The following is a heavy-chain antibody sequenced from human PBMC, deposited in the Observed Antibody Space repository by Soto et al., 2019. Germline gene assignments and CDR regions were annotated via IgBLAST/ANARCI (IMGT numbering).Heavy chain of an antibody. Sequence: SSETLSLTCTVSGGSISSYYWSWIRQPPGKGLEWIGYIYYSGSTNYNPSLKSRVTISVDTSKNQFSLKLSSVTAADTAVYYCARLEYYYYMDVWGKGTTVTVSS. V-gene: IGHV4-59*08. D-gene: IGHD1-1*01. CDR1: GGSISSYY. CDR2: IYYSGST. J-gene: IGHJ6*03. CDR3: ARLEYYYYMDV.